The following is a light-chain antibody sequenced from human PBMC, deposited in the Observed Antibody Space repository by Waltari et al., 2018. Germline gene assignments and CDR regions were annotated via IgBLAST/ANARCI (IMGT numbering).Light chain of an antibody. CDR3: SSYAGSNNLL. Sequence: QSALTQPPSASGSPGQSVTISCTGTSSDVDGYNFVSWYQQHPGNAPKLIIYELTNRPAGVPDRVSGSKSGNTASLTVSGLQPEDEADYYCSSYAGSNNLLFGGGTRLTVL. CDR1: SSDVDGYNF. CDR2: ELT. V-gene: IGLV2-8*01. J-gene: IGLJ2*01.